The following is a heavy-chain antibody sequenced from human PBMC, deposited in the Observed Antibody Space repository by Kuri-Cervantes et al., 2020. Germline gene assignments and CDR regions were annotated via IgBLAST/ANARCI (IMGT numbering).Heavy chain of an antibody. J-gene: IGHJ5*02. CDR2: IYISGST. V-gene: IGHV4-4*07. CDR1: GGSISNYY. D-gene: IGHD2-15*01. CDR3: AREDYCSGGSCYSRVDWFDP. Sequence: GSLRLSCTVSGGSISNYYWSWIRQPAGKGLEWIGRIYISGSTNYNPSLKSRVTISVDKSKNQFSLKLSSVTAADTAVYYCAREDYCSGGSCYSRVDWFDPWGQGTLVTVSS.